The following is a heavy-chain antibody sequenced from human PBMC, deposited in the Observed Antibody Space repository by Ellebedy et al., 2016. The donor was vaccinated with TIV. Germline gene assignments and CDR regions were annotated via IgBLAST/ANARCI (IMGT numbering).Heavy chain of an antibody. CDR1: GGSISSYY. V-gene: IGHV4-59*08. Sequence: SETLSLTCTVSGGSISSYYWSWIRQPPGKGLEWIGYIYYSGSTNYNPSLKSRVTIYVDTTKNQFSLRLSSATAADTALYYCAGQRGSSLWAFDYWGQGTLVTVSS. CDR2: IYYSGST. J-gene: IGHJ4*02. D-gene: IGHD2-2*01. CDR3: AGQRGSSLWAFDY.